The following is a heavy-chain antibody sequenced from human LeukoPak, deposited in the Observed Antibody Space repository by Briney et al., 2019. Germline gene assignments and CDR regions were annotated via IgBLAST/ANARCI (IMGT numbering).Heavy chain of an antibody. CDR1: GFTFSSYA. Sequence: GRFLRLSCAASGFTFSSYAMHWVRQAPGKGLEWVAVISYDGSNKYYADSVKGRFTISRDNSKNTLYLQMNSLRAEDTAVYYCARGGTVTTDWYFDLWGRGTLVTVSS. V-gene: IGHV3-30-3*01. CDR3: ARGGTVTTDWYFDL. CDR2: ISYDGSNK. D-gene: IGHD4-17*01. J-gene: IGHJ2*01.